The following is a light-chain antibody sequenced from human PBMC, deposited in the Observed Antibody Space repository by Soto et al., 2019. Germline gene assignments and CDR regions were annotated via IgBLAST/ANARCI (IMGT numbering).Light chain of an antibody. J-gene: IGLJ2*01. CDR1: SSDVGGYNY. V-gene: IGLV2-14*01. CDR2: DVS. Sequence: QSALTQPDSVSGSPGRSITISCTGTSSDVGGYNYVSWYQQHPGKAPKLMIYDVSNRPSGVSNRFSGSKSGNTASLTISGLQAEDEADYYCSSYTSSSTVVFGGGTKLTVL. CDR3: SSYTSSSTVV.